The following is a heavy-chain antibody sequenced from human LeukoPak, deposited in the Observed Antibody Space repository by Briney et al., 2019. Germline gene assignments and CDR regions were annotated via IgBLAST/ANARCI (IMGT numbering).Heavy chain of an antibody. CDR3: ARRAYYDTSGYYPTSGYFDL. Sequence: SSETLSLTCTVSGGSIFSYYWNWIRQPPGKGLEWIGYIYPNGITSYNPSLRSRGTISIATSNNQFSLRLRSVTAADTAIYYCARRAYYDTSGYYPTSGYFDLWGRGTLVTVSS. V-gene: IGHV4-4*08. J-gene: IGHJ2*01. CDR1: GGSIFSYY. CDR2: IYPNGIT. D-gene: IGHD3-22*01.